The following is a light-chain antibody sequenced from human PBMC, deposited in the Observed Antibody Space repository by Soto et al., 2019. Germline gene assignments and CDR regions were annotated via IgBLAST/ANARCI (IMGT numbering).Light chain of an antibody. CDR2: AAS. Sequence: DIQMTQSPSSLSASVGDRVTITCRANQDISNFLAWYQQKPGQVPKLLMYAASTLHSGVPSRFSGSRSGTDFTLTISSLQPEDVATYYFQKYYSAPQTFGQGTKVEIK. CDR3: QKYYSAPQT. V-gene: IGKV1-27*01. J-gene: IGKJ1*01. CDR1: QDISNF.